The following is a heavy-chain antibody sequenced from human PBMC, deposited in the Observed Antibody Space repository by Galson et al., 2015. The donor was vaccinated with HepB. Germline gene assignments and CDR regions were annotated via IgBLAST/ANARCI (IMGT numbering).Heavy chain of an antibody. D-gene: IGHD2-2*01. J-gene: IGHJ6*02. CDR3: ARDRYCSSTSCYYYYYGMDV. V-gene: IGHV3-21*01. Sequence: SLRLSCAASGFTFSSYSMNWVRQAPGKGLEWVSSISSSSSYIYYADSVKGRFTISRDNAKNSLYLQMNSLRAEDTAVYYCARDRYCSSTSCYYYYYGMDVWGQGTTVTVSS. CDR2: ISSSSSYI. CDR1: GFTFSSYS.